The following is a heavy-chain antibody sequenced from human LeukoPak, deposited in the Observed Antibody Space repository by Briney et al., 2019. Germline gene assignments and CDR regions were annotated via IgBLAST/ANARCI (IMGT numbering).Heavy chain of an antibody. J-gene: IGHJ5*02. CDR1: GGSISSHY. CDR3: ARLYDSSGYTNWLDP. Sequence: SETLSLTCTVSGGSISSHYWSWIRQPPGKGLEWIGYIYYSGSSKYNPSLKSRVTISVDTSKNQFSLKLSSVTAADTAVYYCARLYDSSGYTNWLDPWGQGTLVTVSS. CDR2: IYYSGSS. D-gene: IGHD3-22*01. V-gene: IGHV4-59*11.